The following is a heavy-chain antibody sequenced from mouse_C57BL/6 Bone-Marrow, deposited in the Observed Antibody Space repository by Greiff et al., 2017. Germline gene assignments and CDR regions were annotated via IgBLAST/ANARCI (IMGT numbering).Heavy chain of an antibody. D-gene: IGHD2-3*01. J-gene: IGHJ2*01. CDR1: GFNIKDDY. CDR2: IDPENGDT. Sequence: VQLKESGAELVRPGALVKLSCTASGFNIKDDYMHWVKQRPEQGLEWIGWIDPENGDTEYASKFQGKATITADTSSNTAYLQLSSLTSDDTAVYYCTTHDGYSYYFDYWGQGTTLTVSS. V-gene: IGHV14-4*01. CDR3: TTHDGYSYYFDY.